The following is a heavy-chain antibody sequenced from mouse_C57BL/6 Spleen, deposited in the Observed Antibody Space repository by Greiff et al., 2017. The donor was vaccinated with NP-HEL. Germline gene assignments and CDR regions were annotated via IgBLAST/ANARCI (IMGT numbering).Heavy chain of an antibody. CDR2: IYPGDGDT. J-gene: IGHJ4*01. CDR3: ARSLLRD. D-gene: IGHD1-1*01. V-gene: IGHV1-82*01. Sequence: QVQLQQSGPELVKPGASVKISCKASGYAFSSSWMNWVKQRPGKGLEWIGRIYPGDGDTNSNGKFKGKATLTAAKSSSTAYMQLSSLSSEESAVYFCARSLLRDWGQGTSVTVSS. CDR1: GYAFSSSW.